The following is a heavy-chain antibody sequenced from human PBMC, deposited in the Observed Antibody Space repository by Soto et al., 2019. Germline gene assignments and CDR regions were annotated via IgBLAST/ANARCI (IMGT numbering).Heavy chain of an antibody. CDR1: GFTFSSYA. V-gene: IGHV3-30-3*01. Sequence: QVQLVESGGGVVQPGRSLRLSCAASGFTFSSYAMHWVRQAPGKGLEWVAVISSDGSNKYYADSVKGRFTISRDNSKNTLYLQMNSLRAEDTAVYDCARYIVVVTATYAFDIWGQGTMVTVSS. J-gene: IGHJ3*02. D-gene: IGHD2-21*02. CDR3: ARYIVVVTATYAFDI. CDR2: ISSDGSNK.